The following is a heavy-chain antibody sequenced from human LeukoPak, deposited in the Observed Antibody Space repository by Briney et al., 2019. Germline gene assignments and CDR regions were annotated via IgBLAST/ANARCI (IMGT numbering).Heavy chain of an antibody. CDR2: ISSGSRYT. Sequence: GGSLRLSCAASGFPFSAFYMSWVRQAPGKGLEWLSYISSGSRYTLYADSVGGRFTVSRDDAQNLLFLQMNSLRAEDTAVYYCARDLSGSSWYGGDYYYYGMDVWGQGTTVTVSS. V-gene: IGHV3-11*05. J-gene: IGHJ6*02. CDR3: ARDLSGSSWYGGDYYYYGMDV. CDR1: GFPFSAFY. D-gene: IGHD6-13*01.